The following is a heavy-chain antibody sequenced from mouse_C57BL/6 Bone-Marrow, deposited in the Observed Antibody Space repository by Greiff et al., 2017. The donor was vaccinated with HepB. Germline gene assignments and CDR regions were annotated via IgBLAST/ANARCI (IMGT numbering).Heavy chain of an antibody. V-gene: IGHV1-72*01. J-gene: IGHJ3*01. CDR2: IDPNSGGT. CDR1: GYTFTSYW. D-gene: IGHD2-4*01. Sequence: QVHVKQPGAELVKPGASVKLSCKASGYTFTSYWMHWVKQRPGRGLEWIGRIDPNSGGTKDNEKCKSKGTLTVDKTSSTAYMQLSSLESEDSAVYYCARSWDYDYDVGFAYWGQGTLVTVSA. CDR3: ARSWDYDYDVGFAY.